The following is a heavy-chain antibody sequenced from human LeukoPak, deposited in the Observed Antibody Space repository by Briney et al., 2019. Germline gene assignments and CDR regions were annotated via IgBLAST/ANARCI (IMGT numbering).Heavy chain of an antibody. J-gene: IGHJ4*02. CDR2: ISVSGDNT. Sequence: PGGSLRLSCAASGSTFSSYAMSWVRQAPEKGLEWVSTISVSGDNTYYADSVRGRFTISRDNSRNTLYLQMNSLRAEDTALYYCAKGGSVGATTYFFDYWGQGTLVTVSS. CDR1: GSTFSSYA. V-gene: IGHV3-23*01. CDR3: AKGGSVGATTYFFDY. D-gene: IGHD1-26*01.